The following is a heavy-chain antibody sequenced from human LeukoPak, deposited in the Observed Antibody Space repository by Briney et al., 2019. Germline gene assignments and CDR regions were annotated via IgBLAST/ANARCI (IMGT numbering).Heavy chain of an antibody. CDR2: IIPIFGTA. V-gene: IGHV1-69*05. J-gene: IGHJ6*02. D-gene: IGHD6-13*01. CDR3: ASNSAAPSPYYYYGMDV. Sequence: ASVKVSCKASGGTFSSYAISWVRQAPGQGLEWMGGIIPIFGTANYAQKFQGRVTITTDESTSTAYMELSSLRSEDTAVYYCASNSAAPSPYYYYGMDVWAKEPRSPSP. CDR1: GGTFSSYA.